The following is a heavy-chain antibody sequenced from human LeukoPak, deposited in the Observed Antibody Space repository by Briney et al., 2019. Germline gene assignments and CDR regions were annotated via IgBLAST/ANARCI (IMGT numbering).Heavy chain of an antibody. J-gene: IGHJ4*02. V-gene: IGHV3-48*04. CDR2: ISSSGSTI. Sequence: GGSLRLSCAASGFTFSSYGMHWVRQAPGKGLEWVSYISSSGSTIYYADSVKGRFTISRDNAKNSLYLQMNSLRAEDTAVYYCARAPPPLDCSSTSCPFDYWGQGTLVTVSS. CDR3: ARAPPPLDCSSTSCPFDY. D-gene: IGHD2-2*01. CDR1: GFTFSSYG.